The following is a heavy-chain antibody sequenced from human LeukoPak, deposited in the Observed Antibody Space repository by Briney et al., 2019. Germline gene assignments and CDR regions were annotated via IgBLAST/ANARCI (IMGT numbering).Heavy chain of an antibody. CDR2: IYYSGST. CDR3: ARGYSSGLDY. D-gene: IGHD6-19*01. J-gene: IGHJ4*02. Sequence: SETLSLTCTVSGGSISSGGYYWSWIRQHPGKGLEWIGYIYYSGSTYYTPSLKSRVTISVDTSKNQFSLKLSSVTAADTPVYYCARGYSSGLDYWGQGTLVTVSS. CDR1: GGSISSGGYY. V-gene: IGHV4-31*03.